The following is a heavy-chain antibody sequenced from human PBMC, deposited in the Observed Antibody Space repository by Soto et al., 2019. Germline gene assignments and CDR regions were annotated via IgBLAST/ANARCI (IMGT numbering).Heavy chain of an antibody. Sequence: QPGGSLKLSCEASGFPFSSYGMHWVRPDHGKGLEWVAVIWYDGSNKYYADSVKGRFTISRDNSKNTLYLQMNSLRAEDTAVYYCARDSSGWYGRFDYWGQGTLVTVSS. CDR2: IWYDGSNK. J-gene: IGHJ4*02. V-gene: IGHV3-33*01. CDR1: GFPFSSYG. D-gene: IGHD6-19*01. CDR3: ARDSSGWYGRFDY.